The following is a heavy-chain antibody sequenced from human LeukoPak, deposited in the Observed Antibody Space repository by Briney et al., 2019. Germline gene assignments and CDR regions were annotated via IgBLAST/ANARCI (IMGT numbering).Heavy chain of an antibody. V-gene: IGHV3-21*01. Sequence: PGGSLRLSCAASGFTFSSYSMNWVRQAPGKGLEWVSSISSSSSNIYYADSVKGRFTISRDNAKNSLYLQMNSLRAEDTAVYYCAREGYCSGGSCYVCICAFDIWGQGTMVTVSS. CDR3: AREGYCSGGSCYVCICAFDI. CDR2: ISSSSSNI. D-gene: IGHD2-15*01. CDR1: GFTFSSYS. J-gene: IGHJ3*02.